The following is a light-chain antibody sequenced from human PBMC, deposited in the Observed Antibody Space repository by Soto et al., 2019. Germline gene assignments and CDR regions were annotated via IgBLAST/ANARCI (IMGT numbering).Light chain of an antibody. Sequence: EVVLTQSPATLSLSPGERATLSCRASQSVGSYLAWYQHKPGQPPRLLIYDASNRATGIPARFSGSGSGTVFGLTIGSLEPEDFAVYYCQQRSNWPPAWTFGQGTKVEIK. CDR1: QSVGSY. CDR2: DAS. V-gene: IGKV3-11*01. CDR3: QQRSNWPPAWT. J-gene: IGKJ1*01.